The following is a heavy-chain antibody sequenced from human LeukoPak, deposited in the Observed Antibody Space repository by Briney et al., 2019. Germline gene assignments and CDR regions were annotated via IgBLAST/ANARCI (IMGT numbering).Heavy chain of an antibody. V-gene: IGHV1-8*01. D-gene: IGHD5-24*01. CDR2: MNPNSGNT. J-gene: IGHJ1*01. CDR1: GYTFTSYD. Sequence: GASVKVSCKASGYTFTSYDINWVRQATGQGLEWMGWMNPNSGNTGYAQKFQGRVTMTRNTSISTAYMELSSLRSEDTAVYYCARFRGRGWLQLEYFQHWGQGTLVTVSS. CDR3: ARFRGRGWLQLEYFQH.